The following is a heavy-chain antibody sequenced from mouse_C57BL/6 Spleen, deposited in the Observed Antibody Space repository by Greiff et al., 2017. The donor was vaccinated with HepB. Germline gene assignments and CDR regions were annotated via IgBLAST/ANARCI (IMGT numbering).Heavy chain of an antibody. Sequence: QVQLQQSGAELVRPGASVKLSCKASGYTFTDYYINWVKQRPGQGLEWIARIYPGSGNTYYNEKFKGKATLTAEKSSSTAYMQLSSLTSEDSAVYFCARSYYGSSSNFDYWGQGTTLTVSS. CDR3: ARSYYGSSSNFDY. CDR2: IYPGSGNT. J-gene: IGHJ2*01. V-gene: IGHV1-76*01. D-gene: IGHD1-1*01. CDR1: GYTFTDYY.